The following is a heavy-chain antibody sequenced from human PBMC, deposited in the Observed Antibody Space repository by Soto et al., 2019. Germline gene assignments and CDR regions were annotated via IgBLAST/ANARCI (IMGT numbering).Heavy chain of an antibody. V-gene: IGHV3-13*04. D-gene: IGHD6-19*01. Sequence: TGGSLRLSCAASGFTFSSYDMHWVRQATGKGLEWVSVIGIAGDTYYPDSVKGRFTISRENAKNSLYLQMNSLRAGDTAVYYCARTVDGTYFDFWGQGTLVTVSS. J-gene: IGHJ4*02. CDR1: GFTFSSYD. CDR2: IGIAGDT. CDR3: ARTVDGTYFDF.